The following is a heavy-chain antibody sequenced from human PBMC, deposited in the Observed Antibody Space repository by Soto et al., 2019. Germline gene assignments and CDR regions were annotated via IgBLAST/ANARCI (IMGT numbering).Heavy chain of an antibody. CDR3: AKDDYYGSNYHGIYGMEV. V-gene: IGHV3-23*01. CDR1: GFTFSSYA. Sequence: PGGSLRLSCAASGFTFSSYAMSWVRQAPGKGLEWVSSITYDDTTYYADSVKARFTISRDNSENTLYLQMNSLRAEDTALYYCAKDDYYGSNYHGIYGMEVSGQGTTVTVSS. CDR2: ITYDDTT. D-gene: IGHD3-10*01. J-gene: IGHJ6*02.